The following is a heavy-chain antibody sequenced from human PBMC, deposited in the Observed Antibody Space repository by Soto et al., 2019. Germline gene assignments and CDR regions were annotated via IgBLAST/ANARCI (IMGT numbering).Heavy chain of an antibody. V-gene: IGHV3-23*01. CDR2: ISGSGGST. CDR3: AKYSGYDFWSGYYLESYYMDV. CDR1: GFTFSSYA. D-gene: IGHD3-3*01. J-gene: IGHJ6*03. Sequence: GGSLRLSCAASGFTFSSYAMSWVRQAPGKGLEWVSAISGSGGSTYYADSVKGRFTISRDNSKNTLYLQMNSLRAEDTAVYYCAKYSGYDFWSGYYLESYYMDVWGKGTTVTVSS.